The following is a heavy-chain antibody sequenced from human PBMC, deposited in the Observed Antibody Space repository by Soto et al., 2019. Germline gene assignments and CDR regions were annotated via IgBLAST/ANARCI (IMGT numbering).Heavy chain of an antibody. V-gene: IGHV1-18*01. CDR3: ARDTYDYIWEVPFVWFDR. J-gene: IGHJ5*02. CDR2: ISAYNGNT. CDR1: GYTFTSYG. D-gene: IGHD3-16*01. Sequence: ASVKVSCKASGYTFTSYGISWVRQAPGQGLEWMGWISAYNGNTNYAQKLQGRVTMTTDTSTSTAYMELRSLRSDDTAVYYCARDTYDYIWEVPFVWFDRWGQGTLVTVST.